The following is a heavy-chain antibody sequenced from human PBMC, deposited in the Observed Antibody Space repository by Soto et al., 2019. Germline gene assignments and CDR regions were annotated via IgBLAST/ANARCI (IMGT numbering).Heavy chain of an antibody. CDR3: ARGKRIAAAGIGYWFDP. Sequence: ASVKVSCKSSGYTFTSYAIYCVRQATGQGLEWMGWMNPNSGNTGYAQKFQGRVTMTRNTSISTAYMELSSLRSEDTAVYYCARGKRIAAAGIGYWFDPWGQGTLVTVSS. J-gene: IGHJ5*02. V-gene: IGHV1-8*01. D-gene: IGHD6-13*01. CDR2: MNPNSGNT. CDR1: GYTFTSYA.